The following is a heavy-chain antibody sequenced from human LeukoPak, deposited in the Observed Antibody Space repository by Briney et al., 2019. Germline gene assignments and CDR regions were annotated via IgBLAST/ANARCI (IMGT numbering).Heavy chain of an antibody. V-gene: IGHV3-30*18. J-gene: IGHJ4*02. CDR1: GFTFSSYG. Sequence: GGSLRLSCAASGFTFSSYGMHWVRQAPGKGLEWVAVISYDGSNKYYADSVKGRFTISRDNSKNTLYLQMNSLGAEDTAVYYCAKVRDSYGFDYWGQGTLDTVSS. CDR3: AKVRDSYGFDY. CDR2: ISYDGSNK. D-gene: IGHD5-18*01.